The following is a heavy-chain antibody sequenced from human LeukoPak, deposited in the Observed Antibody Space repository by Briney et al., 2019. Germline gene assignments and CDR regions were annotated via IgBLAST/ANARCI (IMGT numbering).Heavy chain of an antibody. J-gene: IGHJ4*02. Sequence: KVSCKASGYTFTSYGISWVRQMPGKGLEWMGRIDPSDSYTNYSPSFQGHVTISADKSISTAYLQWSSLKASDTAMYYCAKTMVRGVEGSFDYWGQGTLVTVSS. CDR3: AKTMVRGVEGSFDY. CDR1: GYTFTSYG. V-gene: IGHV5-10-1*01. CDR2: IDPSDSYT. D-gene: IGHD3-10*01.